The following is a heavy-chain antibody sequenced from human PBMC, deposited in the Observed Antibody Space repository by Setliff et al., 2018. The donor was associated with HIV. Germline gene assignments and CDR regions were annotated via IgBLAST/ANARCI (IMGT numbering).Heavy chain of an antibody. CDR2: ISWNNFPI. CDR3: VRVVTIFSTGPHFDP. J-gene: IGHJ5*02. CDR1: GFSFHDYA. D-gene: IGHD3-3*01. Sequence: GGSLRLSCAASGFSFHDYAIHWVRQVPGKGLEWVSGISWNNFPIGFADSVRGRFTVSRDNAKNSVYLQMDSLRPEDTAFYYCVRVVTIFSTGPHFDPWGQGTLVTVS. V-gene: IGHV3-9*01.